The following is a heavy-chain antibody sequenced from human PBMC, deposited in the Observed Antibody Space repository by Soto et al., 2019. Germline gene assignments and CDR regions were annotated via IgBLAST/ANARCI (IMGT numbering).Heavy chain of an antibody. J-gene: IGHJ3*02. CDR3: ERAQTKCGGDCYAGAFDI. D-gene: IGHD2-21*02. V-gene: IGHV3-48*02. Sequence: EVQLVESGGGLVQPGGSLRLSCAASGFTFSSYSMNWVRQAPGKGLEWVSYISSSSSTIYYADSVKGRFTISRDNAKNLLYLQMNSLRDEDTAVYYCERAQTKCGGDCYAGAFDIWGQGTMVTVSS. CDR2: ISSSSSTI. CDR1: GFTFSSYS.